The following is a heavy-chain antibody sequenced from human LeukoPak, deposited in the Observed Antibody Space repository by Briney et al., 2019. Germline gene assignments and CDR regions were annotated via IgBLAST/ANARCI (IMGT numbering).Heavy chain of an antibody. CDR2: IYYSGST. V-gene: IGHV4-59*01. Sequence: PSETLSPTCTVSGGSISSYYWSWIRQPPGKGLEWIGYIYYSGSTNYNPSLKSRVTISVDTSKNQFSLKLSSVTAADTAVYYCARGAFRPLDYWGQGTLVTVSS. D-gene: IGHD6-6*01. J-gene: IGHJ4*02. CDR3: ARGAFRPLDY. CDR1: GGSISSYY.